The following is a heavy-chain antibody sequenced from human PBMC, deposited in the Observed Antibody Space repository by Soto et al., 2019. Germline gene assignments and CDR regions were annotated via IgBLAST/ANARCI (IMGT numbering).Heavy chain of an antibody. D-gene: IGHD4-17*01. Sequence: EVQLLESGGGLVQPGGSLRLSCAASGFTFSTYAMSWVRQAPGKGLEWVSAISNSGGSTYYADSVKGRFTISRDNSDNSLYRQMNSLRAEDTAVYSCVGGYGDSPPYYYVMDVWGQGTTVTVSS. CDR1: GFTFSTYA. V-gene: IGHV3-23*01. J-gene: IGHJ6*02. CDR3: VGGYGDSPPYYYVMDV. CDR2: ISNSGGST.